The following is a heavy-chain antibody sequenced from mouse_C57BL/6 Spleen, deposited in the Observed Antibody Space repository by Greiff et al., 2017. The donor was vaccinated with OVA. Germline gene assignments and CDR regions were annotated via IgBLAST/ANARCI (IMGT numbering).Heavy chain of an antibody. Sequence: EVQLVESGPGLVKPSQSLSLTCSVTGYSITSGYYWNWIRQFPGNKLEWMGSISYDGSNNYNPSLKNRISITRDTSKNQFFLKLNSVTTEDTATYYCAREGYYYGSSYDYFDYWGQGTTLTVSS. D-gene: IGHD1-1*01. V-gene: IGHV3-6*01. CDR3: AREGYYYGSSYDYFDY. J-gene: IGHJ2*01. CDR1: GYSITSGYY. CDR2: ISYDGSN.